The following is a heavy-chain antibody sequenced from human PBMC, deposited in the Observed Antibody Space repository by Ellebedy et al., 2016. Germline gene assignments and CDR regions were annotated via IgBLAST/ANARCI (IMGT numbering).Heavy chain of an antibody. V-gene: IGHV1-8*01. CDR3: ARTPSKTGDFDN. CDR1: GYTFTTYD. J-gene: IGHJ4*02. D-gene: IGHD7-27*01. CDR2: MNPSNGHT. Sequence: ASVKVSXKASGYTFTTYDINWMRQATGQGLEWMGWMNPSNGHTGYAQKFQGRITLTRDTSTSTAYLELSSLISEDTAVYYCARTPSKTGDFDNWGQGTLVTVSS.